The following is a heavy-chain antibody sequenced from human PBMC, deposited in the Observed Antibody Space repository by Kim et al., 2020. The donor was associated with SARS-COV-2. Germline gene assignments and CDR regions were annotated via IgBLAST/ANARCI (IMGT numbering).Heavy chain of an antibody. CDR2: ISYDGSNK. D-gene: IGHD5-18*01. CDR3: AKDRVYSYGRHLFDY. V-gene: IGHV3-30*18. Sequence: GGSLRLSCAASGFTFSSYGMHWVRQAPGKGLEWVAVISYDGSNKYYADSVKGRFTISRDNSKNTLYLQMNSLRAEDTAVYYCAKDRVYSYGRHLFDYWGQGTLVTVSS. CDR1: GFTFSSYG. J-gene: IGHJ4*02.